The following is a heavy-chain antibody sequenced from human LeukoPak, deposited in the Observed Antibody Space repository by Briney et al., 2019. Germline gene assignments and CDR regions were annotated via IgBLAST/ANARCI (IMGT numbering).Heavy chain of an antibody. J-gene: IGHJ4*02. V-gene: IGHV1-46*01. Sequence: ASVKVSCKASGYIFTTYYMHWVRQAPGQGLEWMGIINPSGDRTSYAQKFQGRVTMTRDTSTSTVYMELSRLRSEDTAVYYCARAGLHCSSTSCYYYWGQGTLVTVSS. CDR2: INPSGDRT. D-gene: IGHD2-2*01. CDR3: ARAGLHCSSTSCYYY. CDR1: GYIFTTYY.